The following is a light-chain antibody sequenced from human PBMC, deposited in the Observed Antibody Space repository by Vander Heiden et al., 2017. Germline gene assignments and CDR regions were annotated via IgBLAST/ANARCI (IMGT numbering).Light chain of an antibody. Sequence: DIVMTHPPASLPVPRAERPTINGRSSQMVLYSPNNKKYLAWYQQKPGQHPKLLIYWASTRESGVPDRFSGSGSGTDFTLTISSLQAEDVAVYSCHQYYSIPYTFGQGTKLEI. CDR1: QMVLYSPNNKKY. J-gene: IGKJ2*01. CDR2: WAS. CDR3: HQYYSIPYT. V-gene: IGKV4-1*01.